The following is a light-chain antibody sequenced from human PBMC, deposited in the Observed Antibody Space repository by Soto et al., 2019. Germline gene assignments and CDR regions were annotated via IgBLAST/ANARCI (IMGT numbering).Light chain of an antibody. CDR2: AAS. CDR1: QGISDW. J-gene: IGKJ1*01. Sequence: DIHMTQSPSSVSASVGDRVTITCRASQGISDWLAWYQQKPGKAPNLLIYAASSLHSGVPSRFSGSGSGTDLTLTMISLQPEDFVTYYCQQAYSFPWTFGQGTKVYIK. V-gene: IGKV1-12*01. CDR3: QQAYSFPWT.